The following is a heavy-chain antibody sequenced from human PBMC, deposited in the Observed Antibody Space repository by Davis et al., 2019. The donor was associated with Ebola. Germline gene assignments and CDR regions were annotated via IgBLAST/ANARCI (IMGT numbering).Heavy chain of an antibody. CDR1: GYTFTNFG. CDR3: ARGAARLQSFDY. J-gene: IGHJ4*02. D-gene: IGHD6-6*01. V-gene: IGHV1-69*10. CDR2: IIPILGIA. Sequence: SVKVSCKGSGYTFTNFGISWVRQAPGQGLEWMGGIIPILGIANYAQKFQGRVTITADESTSTAYMELSSLRSEDTAVYYCARGAARLQSFDYWGQGTLVTVSS.